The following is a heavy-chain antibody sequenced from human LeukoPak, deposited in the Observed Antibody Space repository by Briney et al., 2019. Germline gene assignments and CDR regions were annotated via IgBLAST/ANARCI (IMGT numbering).Heavy chain of an antibody. CDR1: GFTVCSNY. CDR2: IYSGGST. CDR3: AVVGATTDDY. V-gene: IGHV3-66*01. Sequence: GGSLRLSCAASGFTVCSNYMSWVRQAPGKGLEWVSVIYSGGSTYYADSVKGRFTISRDISKNTLYLQMNSLRAEDTAVYYCAVVGATTDDYWGQGTLVTVSS. J-gene: IGHJ4*02. D-gene: IGHD1-26*01.